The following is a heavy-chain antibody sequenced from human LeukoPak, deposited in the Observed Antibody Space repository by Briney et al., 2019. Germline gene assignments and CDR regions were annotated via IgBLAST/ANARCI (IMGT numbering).Heavy chain of an antibody. Sequence: ASVKVSYKASGYTFTGYYMHWVRQAPGQGLEWMGWINPNSGGTNYAQKFQGRVTMTRDTSISTAYMELSRLRSDDAAVYYCARAANLGYCSSTSCYKINNWFDPWGQGTLVTVSS. D-gene: IGHD2-2*02. CDR1: GYTFTGYY. CDR3: ARAANLGYCSSTSCYKINNWFDP. CDR2: INPNSGGT. J-gene: IGHJ5*02. V-gene: IGHV1-2*02.